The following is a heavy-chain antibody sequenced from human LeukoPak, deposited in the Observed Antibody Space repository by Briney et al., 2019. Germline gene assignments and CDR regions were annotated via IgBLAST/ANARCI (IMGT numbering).Heavy chain of an antibody. CDR3: ARAYISGSSGYYFAY. CDR2: IYHSGNT. V-gene: IGHV4-38-2*01. CDR1: GYSISSGYY. D-gene: IGHD3-22*01. J-gene: IGHJ4*02. Sequence: SETLSLTCAVSGYSISSGYYWGWIRQPPGKGLEWIGNIYHSGNTYCNPSLKSRVTISVDTSKNQFSLKLNSVTAADTAVYYCARAYISGSSGYYFAYWGQGTLVTVSS.